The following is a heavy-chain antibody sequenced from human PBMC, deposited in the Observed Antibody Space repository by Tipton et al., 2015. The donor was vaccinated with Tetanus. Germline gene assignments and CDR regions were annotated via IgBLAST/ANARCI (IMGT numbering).Heavy chain of an antibody. CDR2: ISSTSRYI. CDR3: VSGSALGN. D-gene: IGHD6-25*01. J-gene: IGHJ4*02. Sequence: GSLRLSCAASGFTFNTYNMNWVRQAPGRGLEWVSSISSTSRYINYAASLEGRFTISRDNAKNSLSLQMNSLRIDDTAVYYCVSGSALGNWGQGTLVTVSS. CDR1: GFTFNTYN. V-gene: IGHV3-21*01.